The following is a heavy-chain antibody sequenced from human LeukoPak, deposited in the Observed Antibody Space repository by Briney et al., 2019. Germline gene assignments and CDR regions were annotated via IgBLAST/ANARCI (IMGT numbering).Heavy chain of an antibody. J-gene: IGHJ2*01. CDR2: IFYSGST. Sequence: SETLSLTCTVSGGSISGYYWSWLRQPPGKGLELIGYIFYSGSTDYNPSLKSRVTISVDTPKNQFSLDLSSVTAADTAVYYCARVLSGYYPWYFDLWGRGTLVTVSS. D-gene: IGHD3-22*01. CDR1: GGSISGYY. V-gene: IGHV4-59*01. CDR3: ARVLSGYYPWYFDL.